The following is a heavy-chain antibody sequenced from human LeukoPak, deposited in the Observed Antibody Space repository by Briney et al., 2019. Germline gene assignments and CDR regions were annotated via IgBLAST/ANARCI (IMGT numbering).Heavy chain of an antibody. CDR3: ARGLASYYFDY. V-gene: IGHV4-34*01. D-gene: IGHD1-26*01. Sequence: PSEILSLTCAVYGGSFSGYYWSWIRQPPGKGLEWIGEINHSGSTNYNPSLKSRVTISVDTSKNQFSLKLSSVTAADTAVYYCARGLASYYFDYWGQGTLVTVSS. CDR1: GGSFSGYY. J-gene: IGHJ4*02. CDR2: INHSGST.